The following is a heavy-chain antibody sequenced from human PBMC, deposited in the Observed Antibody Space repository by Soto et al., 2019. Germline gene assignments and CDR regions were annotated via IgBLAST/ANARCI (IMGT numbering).Heavy chain of an antibody. CDR2: IYYSGST. V-gene: IGHV4-59*01. D-gene: IGHD3-3*01. CDR1: VYSIFSYV. CDR3: ARVDDFWSGRNWFDP. Sequence: SGSLSLTLVISVYSIFSYVWGWIRPPPGKGLECIGYIYYSGSTNYNPSLKSRVTISVDMSKNQFSLKLSSVTAADTAVYYCARVDDFWSGRNWFDPWGQGNLVTFS. J-gene: IGHJ5*02.